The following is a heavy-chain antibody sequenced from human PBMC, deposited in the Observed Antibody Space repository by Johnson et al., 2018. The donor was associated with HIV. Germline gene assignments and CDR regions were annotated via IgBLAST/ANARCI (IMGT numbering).Heavy chain of an antibody. CDR1: GFTFSSYG. J-gene: IGHJ3*02. CDR3: AKEQSVVVIGIGAFDM. CDR2: IRYDGSNK. D-gene: IGHD3-22*01. Sequence: QVQLVESGGGVVQPGGYLRLSCAASGFTFSSYGMHWVRQAPGKGLEWVAFIRYDGSNKYYADSVKGRFTISRDNSKNTLYLQMNSLRAEDTAVYYCAKEQSVVVIGIGAFDMWGQGTMVTVSS. V-gene: IGHV3-30*02.